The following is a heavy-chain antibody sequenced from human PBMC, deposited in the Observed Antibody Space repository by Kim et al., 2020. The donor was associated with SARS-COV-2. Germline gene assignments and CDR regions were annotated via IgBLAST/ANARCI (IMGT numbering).Heavy chain of an antibody. Sequence: SETLSLTCTVSGGSISSSSYYWGWIRQPPGKGLEWIGSIYYSGSTYYHPSLKSRVTISVDTSKNQFSLKLSSVTAADTAVYYCASLSYGIAVAGLGAFDIWGQGTMVTVSS. CDR3: ASLSYGIAVAGLGAFDI. V-gene: IGHV4-39*01. J-gene: IGHJ3*02. CDR1: GGSISSSSYY. D-gene: IGHD6-19*01. CDR2: IYYSGST.